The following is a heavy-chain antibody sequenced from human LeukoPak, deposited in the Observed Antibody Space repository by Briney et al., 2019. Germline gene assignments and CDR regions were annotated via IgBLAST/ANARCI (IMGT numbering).Heavy chain of an antibody. Sequence: TGRSLRLSRAASGLTFDDYAMQWVRQAPGKGLEWDSGISWNRGNIGHADSVKGRFTISRDNAKNFLYLLMNSLRAEDMALYYCAKAVTIVGGRQRNWYFDLWGRGTLVTVS. D-gene: IGHD4-11*01. CDR2: ISWNRGNI. V-gene: IGHV3-9*03. CDR3: AKAVTIVGGRQRNWYFDL. J-gene: IGHJ2*01. CDR1: GLTFDDYA.